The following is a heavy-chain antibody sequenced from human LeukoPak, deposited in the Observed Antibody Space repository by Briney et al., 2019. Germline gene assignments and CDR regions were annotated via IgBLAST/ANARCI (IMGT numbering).Heavy chain of an antibody. J-gene: IGHJ3*02. D-gene: IGHD4/OR15-4a*01. CDR3: ARLHGAIYYGDAFDI. CDR1: GFTFSSYS. V-gene: IGHV3-21*04. CDR2: ISSSSSYI. Sequence: NPGGSLRLSCAASGFTFSSYSMNWVRQAPGKGLEWVSSISSSSSYIYYADSVKGRFTVSRDNVKNSLFLQMNSLRAEDTAAYYCARLHGAIYYGDAFDIWGQGTMVTVSS.